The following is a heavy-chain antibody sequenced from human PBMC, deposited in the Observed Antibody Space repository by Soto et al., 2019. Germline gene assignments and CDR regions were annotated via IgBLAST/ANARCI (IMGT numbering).Heavy chain of an antibody. CDR2: IDPSDSYT. CDR1: GYSFTSYW. CDR3: SSPGYRGGKQYGLDV. V-gene: IGHV5-10-1*01. D-gene: IGHD6-19*01. Sequence: GESLQISCKGSGYSFTSYWISWVRQMPVKGLEWMGRIDPSDSYTNYSPSFQGHVTISADKSISTAYLQWSSLKASDTAMYYCSSPGYRGGKQYGLDVWAKGKTVTVYS. J-gene: IGHJ6*04.